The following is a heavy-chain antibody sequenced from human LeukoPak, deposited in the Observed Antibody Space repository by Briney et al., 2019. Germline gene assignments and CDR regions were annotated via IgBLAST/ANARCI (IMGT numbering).Heavy chain of an antibody. CDR3: AKDGGVATIYGPLDY. CDR2: INPSGGST. V-gene: IGHV1-46*01. Sequence: ASVKVSCKASGYTFTSYYMHWVRQAPGQGLEWMGIINPSGGSTSYAQKLQGRVTMTRDTSTSTVYMELSSLRSEDTAVYYCAKDGGVATIYGPLDYWGQGTLVTVSS. D-gene: IGHD5-12*01. J-gene: IGHJ4*02. CDR1: GYTFTSYY.